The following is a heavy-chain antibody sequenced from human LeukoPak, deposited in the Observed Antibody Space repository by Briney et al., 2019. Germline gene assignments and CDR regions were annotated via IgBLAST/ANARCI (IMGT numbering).Heavy chain of an antibody. V-gene: IGHV3-21*01. D-gene: IGHD6-19*01. Sequence: GGSLRLSCAASGFTFSSYSMNWVRQAPGKGLEWVSSISSSSSYIYYADSVRGRFTISRDNAKNSLYLQMNSLRAEDTAVYYCARDARLAVAEYPYWGQGTLVTVSS. J-gene: IGHJ4*02. CDR2: ISSSSSYI. CDR3: ARDARLAVAEYPY. CDR1: GFTFSSYS.